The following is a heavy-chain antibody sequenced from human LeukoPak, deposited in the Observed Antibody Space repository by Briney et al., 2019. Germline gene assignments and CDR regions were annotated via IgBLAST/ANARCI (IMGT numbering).Heavy chain of an antibody. Sequence: GGSLRLSCAASGFTFSSNDMHWVRQAPGKGLEWVAVIWYDGNNKCYADSVKGRFTISRDNSKNTLFLQMNSLRAEDTAVYYCATDAGHWFDSWGQGTLVTVSS. J-gene: IGHJ5*01. CDR2: IWYDGNNK. CDR1: GFTFSSND. V-gene: IGHV3-33*01. CDR3: ATDAGHWFDS.